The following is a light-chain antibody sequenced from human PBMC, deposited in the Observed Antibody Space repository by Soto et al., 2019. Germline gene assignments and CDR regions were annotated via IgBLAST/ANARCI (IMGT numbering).Light chain of an antibody. CDR2: GTS. Sequence: EIVLTQSPGTLSVSPGEGATLSCRASQRISISYLAWYQQKPGQAPRLLIYGTSTRATGIPDRFSGSGSGTEFTLTISRLEPEDFAVYYCQQYGSSPLITFGQGTRLEIK. CDR1: QRISISY. CDR3: QQYGSSPLIT. V-gene: IGKV3-20*01. J-gene: IGKJ5*01.